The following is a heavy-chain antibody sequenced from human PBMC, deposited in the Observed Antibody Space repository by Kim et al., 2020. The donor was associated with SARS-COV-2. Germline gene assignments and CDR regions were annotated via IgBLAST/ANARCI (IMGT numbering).Heavy chain of an antibody. CDR3: AKELLGDFGY. CDR1: GFTFSSYG. J-gene: IGHJ4*02. V-gene: IGHV3-30*18. D-gene: IGHD2-15*01. Sequence: GGSLRLSCAASGFTFSSYGMHWVRQAPGKGLEWVAVISYDGSNKYYADSVKGRFTISRDNSKNTLYLQMNSLRAEDTAVYYCAKELLGDFGYWGQGTLVTVSS. CDR2: ISYDGSNK.